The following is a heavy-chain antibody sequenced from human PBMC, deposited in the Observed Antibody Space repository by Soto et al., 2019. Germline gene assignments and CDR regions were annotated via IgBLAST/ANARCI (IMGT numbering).Heavy chain of an antibody. CDR1: GYTFTNYD. CDR3: TRAQFEFGSYFGLDV. D-gene: IGHD3-10*01. V-gene: IGHV1-8*01. CDR2: MNPDSENT. J-gene: IGHJ6*02. Sequence: QVHLVQSGAEVKQPGASVRVSCKASGYTFTNYDITWVRQATGQGLEWMGWMNPDSENTGSPQKFQGRVTMTVNTSINTAYMELTSLRSEDTAVYYCTRAQFEFGSYFGLDVWGPGTTVTGSS.